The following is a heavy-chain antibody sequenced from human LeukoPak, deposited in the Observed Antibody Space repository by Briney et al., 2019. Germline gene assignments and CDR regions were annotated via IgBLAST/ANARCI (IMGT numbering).Heavy chain of an antibody. J-gene: IGHJ4*02. CDR2: INHSGST. D-gene: IGHD1-26*01. CDR1: GGSFSGHY. Sequence: SETLSLTCAVYGGSFSGHYWSWIRQPPGKGLEWIGEINHSGSTNYNPSLKSRVTISVDTSKNQFSLKLSSVTAADTAVYYCARRTRTNNKKRAGAVNDYWGQGTLVTVSS. CDR3: ARRTRTNNKKRAGAVNDY. V-gene: IGHV4-34*01.